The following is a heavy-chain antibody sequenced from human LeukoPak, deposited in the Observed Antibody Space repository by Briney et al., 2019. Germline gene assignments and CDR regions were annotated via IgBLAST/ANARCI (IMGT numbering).Heavy chain of an antibody. CDR2: IYGSGYT. J-gene: IGHJ4*02. Sequence: PSETLSLTCTVSGGSITSSYWSWIRQPPGKGLEWIGYIYGSGYTNYNPSLKSRVTMSIDTSKNHFSLKLTSVTAADTATYYCARETSLAGFASGLGFNYWGQGILVTVSS. CDR3: ARETSLAGFASGLGFNY. D-gene: IGHD6-19*01. V-gene: IGHV4-59*01. CDR1: GGSITSSY.